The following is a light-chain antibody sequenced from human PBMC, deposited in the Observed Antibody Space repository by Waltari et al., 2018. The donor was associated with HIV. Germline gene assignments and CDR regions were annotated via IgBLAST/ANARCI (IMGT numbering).Light chain of an antibody. Sequence: SYELTPPPSVSVSPGQTASITCPGDKLGNKYACWYQQKPGQSPVLVIYQDNQRPPGIPDRFSGSNSGNTATLTVSGTQAMDEADYYCQAWDSSTDVVFGGGTKLTVL. V-gene: IGLV3-1*01. CDR1: KLGNKY. CDR3: QAWDSSTDVV. CDR2: QDN. J-gene: IGLJ2*01.